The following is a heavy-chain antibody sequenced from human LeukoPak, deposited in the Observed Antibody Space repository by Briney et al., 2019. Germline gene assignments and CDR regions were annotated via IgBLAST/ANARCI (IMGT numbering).Heavy chain of an antibody. J-gene: IGHJ5*02. V-gene: IGHV4-38-2*02. CDR1: GYSISSGYY. CDR2: IYHSGST. Sequence: PSETLSLTCAVPGYSISSGYYWGWIRQPPGKGLEWIGSIYHSGSTYYNPSLKSRVTISVDTSKNQFSLKLSSVTAADTAVYYCAREIGYSYGSSWFDPWGQGTLVTVSS. D-gene: IGHD5-18*01. CDR3: AREIGYSYGSSWFDP.